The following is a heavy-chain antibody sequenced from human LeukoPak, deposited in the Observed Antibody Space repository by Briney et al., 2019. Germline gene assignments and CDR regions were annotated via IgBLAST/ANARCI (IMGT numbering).Heavy chain of an antibody. D-gene: IGHD6-25*01. CDR1: GGSFSGYY. Sequence: SSETLSLTCAVYGGSFSGYYWSWLRQPPGKGLEWIGEINHSGSTNYNPSLKSRVTISVDTSKNQFSLKLSSVTAADTAVYYCARGRRRRHFDYWGQGTLVTVSS. CDR3: ARGRRRRHFDY. J-gene: IGHJ4*02. V-gene: IGHV4-34*01. CDR2: INHSGST.